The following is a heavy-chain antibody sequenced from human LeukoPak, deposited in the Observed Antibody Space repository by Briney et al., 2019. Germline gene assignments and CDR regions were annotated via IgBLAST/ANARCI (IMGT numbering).Heavy chain of an antibody. V-gene: IGHV1-8*01. J-gene: IGHJ6*03. D-gene: IGHD3-3*01. CDR3: ARGITIFGVVILVDYMDV. Sequence: ASVKVSCKASGYTFTSYDINWVRQATGQGLEWMRWMNPNSGNTGYAQKFQGRVTMTRNTSISTAYMELSSLRSEDTAVYYCARGITIFGVVILVDYMDVWGKGTTVTVSS. CDR2: MNPNSGNT. CDR1: GYTFTSYD.